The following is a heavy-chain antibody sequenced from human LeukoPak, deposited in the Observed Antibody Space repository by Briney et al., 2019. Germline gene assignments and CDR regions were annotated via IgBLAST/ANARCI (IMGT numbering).Heavy chain of an antibody. CDR3: ASDPVGYCSANGCYSVDY. Sequence: ASVKVSCKASGYTFTSYYMHWVRQAPGQGLEWMGWINPHSGGTDHAQKFQGRVTMTRDTSISTAYMELSRLRSDDTAVYYCASDPVGYCSANGCYSVDYWGQGTLVTVSS. D-gene: IGHD2-15*01. J-gene: IGHJ4*02. CDR1: GYTFTSYY. CDR2: INPHSGGT. V-gene: IGHV1-2*02.